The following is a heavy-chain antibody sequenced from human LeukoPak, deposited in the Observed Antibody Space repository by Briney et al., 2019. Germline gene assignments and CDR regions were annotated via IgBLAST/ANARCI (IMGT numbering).Heavy chain of an antibody. CDR3: ARHGRRMVRGNYYFDY. V-gene: IGHV4-59*08. J-gene: IGHJ4*02. Sequence: SETLSLTCTVSGGSISSCYWSWIRQPPGKGLEWIGYIYYSGSTNYNPSLKSRVTISVDTSKNQFSLKLTSVTAADKAVYYCARHGRRMVRGNYYFDYWGQGTLVTVSS. CDR1: GGSISSCY. D-gene: IGHD3-10*01. CDR2: IYYSGST.